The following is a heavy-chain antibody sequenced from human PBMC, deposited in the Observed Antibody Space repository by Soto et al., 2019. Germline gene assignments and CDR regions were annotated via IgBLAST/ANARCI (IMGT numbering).Heavy chain of an antibody. CDR3: AGDPAP. CDR2: IYNSGTT. CDR1: GGSITRGGYY. J-gene: IGHJ5*02. V-gene: IGHV4-31*03. Sequence: QVQLQESGPGLVKPSETLSLTCTVSGGSITRGGYYWSWIRQHPGKGLEWIGHIYNSGTTYYNPALXSXLTISGDTSRYLCSLNLSSVTAAGAAVYCCAGDPAPWGQGTLVAVAS.